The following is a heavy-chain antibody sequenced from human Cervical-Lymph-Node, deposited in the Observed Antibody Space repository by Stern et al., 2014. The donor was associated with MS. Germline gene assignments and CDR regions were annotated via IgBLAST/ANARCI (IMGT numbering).Heavy chain of an antibody. Sequence: QVQLVQSGAEERKPGSSGKVSCKASGGTFSNLAISWVRQAPGQGLEWMGVIIPMFGTANYAQKFQGTVTITADESTNTVYMELSSLRSEDAALYYCARDKEAHYFDSWGQGTLVTVSS. CDR2: IIPMFGTA. J-gene: IGHJ4*02. V-gene: IGHV1-69*01. CDR1: GGTFSNLA. CDR3: ARDKEAHYFDS.